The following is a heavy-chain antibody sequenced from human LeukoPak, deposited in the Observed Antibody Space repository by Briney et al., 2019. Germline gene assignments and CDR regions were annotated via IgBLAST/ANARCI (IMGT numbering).Heavy chain of an antibody. CDR1: GFTFSSYA. J-gene: IGHJ4*02. Sequence: PGGSLRLSCAASGFTFSSYAMSWVRQAPGKGLEWVSAISCSGGSTYYADSVKGRFTISRDNSKNTLYLQMNSLRADDTAVYYCARDEPSPDSTDLDYWGQGTLVTVSS. D-gene: IGHD2/OR15-2a*01. V-gene: IGHV3-23*01. CDR3: ARDEPSPDSTDLDY. CDR2: ISCSGGST.